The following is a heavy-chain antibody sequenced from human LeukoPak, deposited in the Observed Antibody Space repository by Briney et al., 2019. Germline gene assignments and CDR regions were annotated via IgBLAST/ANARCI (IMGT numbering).Heavy chain of an antibody. Sequence: SETLSLTCTVSGYSISSDYYWGWIRQPPGKGLEWIGSIYHSGVTYYNPSLKSRVTISVDTTKNQFSLKLSSVTAADTAVYYCARGQAARPLAVDYWGQGTLVTVSS. CDR3: ARGQAARPLAVDY. CDR2: IYHSGVT. V-gene: IGHV4-38-2*02. J-gene: IGHJ4*02. D-gene: IGHD6-6*01. CDR1: GYSISSDYY.